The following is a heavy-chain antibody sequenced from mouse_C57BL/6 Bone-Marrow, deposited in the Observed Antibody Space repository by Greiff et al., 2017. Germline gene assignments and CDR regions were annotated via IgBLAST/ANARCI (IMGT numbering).Heavy chain of an antibody. V-gene: IGHV1-61*01. CDR1: GYTFTSYW. Sequence: VQLQQSGAELVRPGSSVKLSCKASGYTFTSYWMDWVKQRPGQGLEWIGNIYPSDSETHYNHKFKDKATVTVDKSSSTAYMQLSRLTSEDSAVYYCARDYDGRTWYAYWGQGTLVTVSA. D-gene: IGHD2-4*01. CDR3: ARDYDGRTWYAY. CDR2: IYPSDSET. J-gene: IGHJ3*01.